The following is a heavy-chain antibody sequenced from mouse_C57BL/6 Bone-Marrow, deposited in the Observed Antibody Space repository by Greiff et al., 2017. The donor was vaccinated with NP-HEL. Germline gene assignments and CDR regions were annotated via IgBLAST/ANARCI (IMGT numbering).Heavy chain of an antibody. V-gene: IGHV3-6*01. J-gene: IGHJ3*01. CDR3: ARWSAWFAY. Sequence: EVKLVESGPGLVKPSQSLSLTCSVTGYSITSGYYWNWIRQFPGNKLEWMGYISYDGSNNYNPSLKNRISITRDTSKNQFFLKLNSVTTEDTATYYCARWSAWFAYWGQGTLVTVSA. CDR2: ISYDGSN. CDR1: GYSITSGYY.